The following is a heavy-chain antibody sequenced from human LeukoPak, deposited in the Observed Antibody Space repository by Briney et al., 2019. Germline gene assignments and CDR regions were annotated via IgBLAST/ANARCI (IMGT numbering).Heavy chain of an antibody. J-gene: IGHJ4*02. CDR3: ARKAEMAYQS. CDR2: ISTSNGYT. D-gene: IGHD5-24*01. Sequence: EASVKVSRKASGYTFSTYAMHWVRQAPGQRLEWMGWISTSNGYTEYSQKFQGRFTINRDTSASTAYMELSSLRSEDTAVYYCARKAEMAYQSWGQGTLVTVS. V-gene: IGHV1-3*04. CDR1: GYTFSTYA.